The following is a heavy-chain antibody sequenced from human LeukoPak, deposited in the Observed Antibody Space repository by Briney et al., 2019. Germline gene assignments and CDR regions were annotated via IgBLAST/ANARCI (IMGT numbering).Heavy chain of an antibody. CDR1: GFTFSSYE. Sequence: PGGSLILSCAASGFTFSSYEMSWVRQAPGKGLEWVSYISTSGSTTYYADSVKGRFTISRDNVKNSLHLQMNSLRVEDTALYYCARVYRTSCDYWGQGTLVTVSS. CDR3: ARVYRTSCDY. V-gene: IGHV3-48*03. D-gene: IGHD2-2*01. J-gene: IGHJ4*02. CDR2: ISTSGSTT.